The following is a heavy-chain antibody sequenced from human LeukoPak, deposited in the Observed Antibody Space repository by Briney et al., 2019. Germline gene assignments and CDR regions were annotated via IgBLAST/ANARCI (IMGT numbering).Heavy chain of an antibody. D-gene: IGHD3-3*01. Sequence: GASVKVSCKASGYTFTSYDINWVRQATGQGLEWMGWMNPNSGNTGYAQKFQGRVTMTRNTSISTAYMELSSLRSEDTAVYYCARGATLEWLSLTPNLDAFDIGGQGTMVTLSS. J-gene: IGHJ3*02. V-gene: IGHV1-8*01. CDR2: MNPNSGNT. CDR3: ARGATLEWLSLTPNLDAFDI. CDR1: GYTFTSYD.